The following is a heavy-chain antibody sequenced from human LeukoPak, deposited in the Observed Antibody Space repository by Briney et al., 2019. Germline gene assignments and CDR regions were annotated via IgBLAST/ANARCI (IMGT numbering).Heavy chain of an antibody. D-gene: IGHD6-13*01. V-gene: IGHV4-39*01. Sequence: SEPLSLTCTVSGGSISSRSYYWGWIRQAPGKGLEWIGSIYYSGSTYYNPSLTSRVTISVDTSKNQFSLKLSSVTAADTAVYYCARHRSSWYNNWFDPWGQGTLVTVSS. J-gene: IGHJ5*02. CDR2: IYYSGST. CDR3: ARHRSSWYNNWFDP. CDR1: GGSISSRSYY.